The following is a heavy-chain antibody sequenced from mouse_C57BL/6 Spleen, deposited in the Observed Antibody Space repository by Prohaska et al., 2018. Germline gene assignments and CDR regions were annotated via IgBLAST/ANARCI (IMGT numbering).Heavy chain of an antibody. D-gene: IGHD4-1*01. CDR1: GYTFTDYY. CDR2: INPNNGGS. V-gene: IGHV1-26*01. CDR3: ARWGAIWGAY. J-gene: IGHJ3*01. Sequence: VQLQQSGPELVKPGASVKISCKASGYTFTDYYMNWVKQSHGKSLEWIGDINPNNGGSSYNQKCKGKATLTVDKSSSTAYMELRSLTSEDSAVYYCARWGAIWGAYWGQGTLVTVSA.